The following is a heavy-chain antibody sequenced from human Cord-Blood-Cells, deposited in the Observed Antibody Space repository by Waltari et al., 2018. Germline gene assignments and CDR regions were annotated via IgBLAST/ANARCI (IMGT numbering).Heavy chain of an antibody. Sequence: QVQLVQSGTEVKKPGSSVKVSCKASGGTFSSYAISWVRQAPGQGLEWMGGIIPIFGTANYAQKFQGGVTITADESTSTACMELSSLRSEDTAVYYCAAGYYYDSSGYYYGMDVWGQGTTVTVSS. J-gene: IGHJ6*02. D-gene: IGHD3-22*01. CDR2: IIPIFGTA. V-gene: IGHV1-69*01. CDR1: GGTFSSYA. CDR3: AAGYYYDSSGYYYGMDV.